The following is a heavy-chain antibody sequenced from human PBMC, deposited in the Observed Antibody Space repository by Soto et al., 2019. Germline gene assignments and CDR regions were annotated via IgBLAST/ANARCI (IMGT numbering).Heavy chain of an antibody. V-gene: IGHV4-34*01. CDR1: GGSFSGYY. CDR3: ARLNRGAFDI. Sequence: SETLSLTCAVYGGSFSGYYWSWIRQPPGKGLEWIGEINHSGSTNYNPSLKSRVTISVDTSKNQFSLKLSSVTAADTAVYYCARLNRGAFDIWGQGKMVTVSS. D-gene: IGHD3-16*02. J-gene: IGHJ3*02. CDR2: INHSGST.